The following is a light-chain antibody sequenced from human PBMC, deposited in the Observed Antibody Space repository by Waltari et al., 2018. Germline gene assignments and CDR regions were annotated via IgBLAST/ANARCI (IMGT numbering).Light chain of an antibody. CDR1: QSVGRA. V-gene: IGKV3-20*01. CDR2: DAS. Sequence: VLTQSPGTLSLSPGERATLPCRASQSVGRALPWYQQKPGQAPRLLIYDASIRATGVPDRFSGSGSGTDFSLTISRLEPEDVAVYNCQHYVRLPVTFGQGTKVE. CDR3: QHYVRLPVT. J-gene: IGKJ1*01.